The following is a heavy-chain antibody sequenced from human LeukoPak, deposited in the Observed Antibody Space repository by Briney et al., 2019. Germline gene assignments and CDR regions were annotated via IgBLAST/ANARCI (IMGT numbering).Heavy chain of an antibody. CDR2: ISSSSSYI. V-gene: IGHV3-21*01. D-gene: IGHD2-15*01. CDR3: ARIVGVGYFDY. CDR1: GFTFSSYS. Sequence: GGSLRLSCAASGFTFSSYSMNWVRQAPGKGREWVSSISSSSSYIYYADSVKGRFTISRDNAKDSLYLQMNSLRAEDTAVYYCARIVGVGYFDYWGQGTLVTVSS. J-gene: IGHJ4*02.